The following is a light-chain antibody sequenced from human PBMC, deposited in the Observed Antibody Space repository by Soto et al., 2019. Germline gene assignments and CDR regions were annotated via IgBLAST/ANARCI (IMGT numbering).Light chain of an antibody. J-gene: IGKJ4*02. CDR1: QLISSW. CDR2: AAS. CDR3: QQAASFLLT. V-gene: IGKV1-12*01. Sequence: DVQMTQSPSSVSASVGDRVTITCRASQLISSWLAWYQQKPGTPPKLLIYAASNLESGVPSRFSCSESGTDFTLTISSLQPEDFASYFCQQAASFLLTFGGGTKVEIK.